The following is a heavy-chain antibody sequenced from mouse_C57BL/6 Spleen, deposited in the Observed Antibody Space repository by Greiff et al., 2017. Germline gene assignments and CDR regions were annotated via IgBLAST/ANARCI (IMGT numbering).Heavy chain of an antibody. CDR1: GFTFSSYA. D-gene: IGHD3-2*02. Sequence: EVKLMESGGGLVKPGGSLKLSCAASGFTFSSYAMSWVRQTPEKRLEWVATISDGGSYTYYPDNVKGRFTISRDNAKNNLYLQLSHLKSEDTAMYDCARDGAQANYFDYWGQGTTLTVSS. V-gene: IGHV5-4*03. CDR3: ARDGAQANYFDY. CDR2: ISDGGSYT. J-gene: IGHJ2*01.